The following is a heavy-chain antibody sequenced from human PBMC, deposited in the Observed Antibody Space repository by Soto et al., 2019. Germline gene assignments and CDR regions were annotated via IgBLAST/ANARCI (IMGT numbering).Heavy chain of an antibody. CDR1: GFTFSNAW. CDR3: TTERRGYSGYDPVGLLFDY. CDR2: IKSKTDGGTT. D-gene: IGHD5-12*01. J-gene: IGHJ4*02. V-gene: IGHV3-15*01. Sequence: EVQLVESGGGLVKPGGSLRLSCAASGFTFSNAWMSWVRQAPGKGLEWVGRIKSKTDGGTTDYAAPVKGGFSISRDDSKNTLYLQMNSLKTEDTAVYYCTTERRGYSGYDPVGLLFDYWGQGTLVTVSS.